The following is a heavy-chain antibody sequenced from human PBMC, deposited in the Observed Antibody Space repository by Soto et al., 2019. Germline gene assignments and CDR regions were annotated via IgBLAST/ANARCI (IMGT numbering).Heavy chain of an antibody. CDR1: GYTFTSYA. D-gene: IGHD3-3*01. Sequence: QVQLVQSGAEVKKPGASVKVSCKASGYTFTSYAMHWVRQSPGQRLEWMGWINACNGNTKYSQKFQGRVTITRDTSASTAYEELSSLRSEYTAVYYCARGGPRREGGIFGGVTLHHNWFDPWGQGTLVTVSS. CDR3: ARGGPRREGGIFGGVTLHHNWFDP. J-gene: IGHJ5*02. CDR2: INACNGNT. V-gene: IGHV1-3*01.